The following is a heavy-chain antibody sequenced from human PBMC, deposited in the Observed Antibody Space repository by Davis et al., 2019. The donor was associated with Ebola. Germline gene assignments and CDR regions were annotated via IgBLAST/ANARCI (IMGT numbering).Heavy chain of an antibody. V-gene: IGHV4-30-2*01. CDR1: GGSISSGGYS. CDR2: IYHSGST. CDR3: ARRGRCSGGSCYGRADDY. D-gene: IGHD2-15*01. J-gene: IGHJ4*02. Sequence: PSETLSLTCAVSGGSISSGGYSWSWIRQPPGKGLEWIGYIYHSGSTYYNPSLKSRVTISVDTSKNQFSLKLSSVTAADTAVYYCARRGRCSGGSCYGRADDYWGQGTLVTVSS.